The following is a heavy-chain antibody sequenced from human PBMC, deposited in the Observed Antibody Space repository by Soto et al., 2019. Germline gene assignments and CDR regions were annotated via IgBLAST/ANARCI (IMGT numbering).Heavy chain of an antibody. J-gene: IGHJ6*02. Sequence: GASVKVSCKASGGTFSSYAISWVRQAPGQGLEWMGGIIPIFGTANYAQKFQGRVTITADESTSTAYMELSSLRSEDTAVYYCARVAGSPGGMDVWGQGTTVTVSS. CDR1: GGTFSSYA. CDR2: IIPIFGTA. V-gene: IGHV1-69*13. CDR3: ARVAGSPGGMDV. D-gene: IGHD1-26*01.